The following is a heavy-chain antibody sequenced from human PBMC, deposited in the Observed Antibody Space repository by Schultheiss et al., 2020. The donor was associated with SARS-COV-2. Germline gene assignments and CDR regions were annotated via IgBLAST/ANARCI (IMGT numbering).Heavy chain of an antibody. CDR2: IWYDGSNK. CDR1: GFTFSSYG. J-gene: IGHJ4*02. D-gene: IGHD6-19*01. Sequence: GESLKISCAASGFTFSSYGMSWVRQAPGKGLEWVAVIWYDGSNKYYADSVKGRFTISRDNSKNTLYLQMNSLRAEDTAVYYCAREPQYSSGWSRYWGQGTLVTVSS. CDR3: AREPQYSSGWSRY. V-gene: IGHV3-33*01.